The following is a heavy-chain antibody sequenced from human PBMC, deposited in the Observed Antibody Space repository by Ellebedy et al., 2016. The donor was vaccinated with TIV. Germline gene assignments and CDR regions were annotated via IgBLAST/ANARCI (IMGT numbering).Heavy chain of an antibody. CDR1: IPSFSGYH. J-gene: IGHJ4*02. CDR3: AKGSMVRGLAG. CDR2: VHHRGGT. V-gene: IGHV4-34*01. D-gene: IGHD3-10*01. Sequence: SETLSLXCDVDIPSFSGYHWAWVRQPPGKGLEWIGDVHHRGGTRYISSLKDRVTISLDTSRKEFSLYITSATAADTALYFCAKGSMVRGLAGWGQGTLVTVSS.